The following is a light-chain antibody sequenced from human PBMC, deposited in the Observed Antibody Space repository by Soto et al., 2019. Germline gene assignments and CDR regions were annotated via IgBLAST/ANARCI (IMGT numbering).Light chain of an antibody. CDR1: SSNIGAGQA. CDR2: SNN. J-gene: IGLJ1*01. Sequence: QSVLTQPHSVSGAPGQRVTISCTGSSSNIGAGQAVHWYQQLPGTAPKLHIHSNNNRPSGVPDRFSGAKSGTSASLAITGLQAEDEAVYYCQSYDSCMSGSVFGTWTKATVL. V-gene: IGLV1-40*01. CDR3: QSYDSCMSGSV.